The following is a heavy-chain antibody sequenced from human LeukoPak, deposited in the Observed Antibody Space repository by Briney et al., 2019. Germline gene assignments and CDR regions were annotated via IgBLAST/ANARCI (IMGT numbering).Heavy chain of an antibody. CDR3: ATVISWELYDASDI. Sequence: GASVKVSCKVSGYTLTELSMHWVRQAPGKGLEWMGGFDPEDGETIYAQKFQGRVTMTEDTSTDTAYMELSSLRSEDTAVYYCATVISWELYDASDIWGQGTMVTVSS. J-gene: IGHJ3*02. V-gene: IGHV1-24*01. CDR2: FDPEDGET. CDR1: GYTLTELS. D-gene: IGHD1-26*01.